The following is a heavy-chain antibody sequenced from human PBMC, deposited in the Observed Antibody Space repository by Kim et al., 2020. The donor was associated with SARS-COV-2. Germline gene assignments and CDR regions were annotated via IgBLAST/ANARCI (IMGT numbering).Heavy chain of an antibody. CDR2: ISYDGSNK. CDR3: ARDGDYGDYEYYFDY. J-gene: IGHJ4*01. D-gene: IGHD4-17*01. CDR1: GFTFSSYA. Sequence: GGSLRLSCAASGFTFSSYAMHWVRQAPGKGLEWVAVISYDGSNKYYADSVKGRFTISRDNSKNTLYLQMNSLRAEDTAVYYCARDGDYGDYEYYFDYWG. V-gene: IGHV3-30*04.